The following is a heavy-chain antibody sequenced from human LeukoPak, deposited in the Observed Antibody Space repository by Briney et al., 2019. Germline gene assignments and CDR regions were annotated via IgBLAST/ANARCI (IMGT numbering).Heavy chain of an antibody. V-gene: IGHV1-18*01. CDR2: ISAYDGNT. Sequence: ASVKVSCKASGYTFTSYGISWVRQAPGQGLEWMGWISAYDGNTNYAQKLQGRVTMTTDTSTSTAYMELRSLRSDDTAAYYCARDRDYYYGSGSYSQPPDYWGQGTLVTVSS. D-gene: IGHD3-10*01. CDR1: GYTFTSYG. J-gene: IGHJ4*02. CDR3: ARDRDYYYGSGSYSQPPDY.